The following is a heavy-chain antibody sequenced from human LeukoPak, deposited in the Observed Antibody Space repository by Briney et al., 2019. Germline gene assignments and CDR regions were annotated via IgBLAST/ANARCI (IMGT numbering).Heavy chain of an antibody. V-gene: IGHV2-5*01. Sequence: SGPTLVKPTQTLTLTCTLSGFSLTTSGVGVGWIRQPPGKALEWLALIYGNDDKRYNPSLKSRLTITKDTSKNQVVLTMTNMDPVDTATYYCAHSSDFYGSGSYHGMDVWGQGTTVTVS. CDR2: IYGNDDK. J-gene: IGHJ6*02. CDR1: GFSLTTSGVG. D-gene: IGHD3-10*01. CDR3: AHSSDFYGSGSYHGMDV.